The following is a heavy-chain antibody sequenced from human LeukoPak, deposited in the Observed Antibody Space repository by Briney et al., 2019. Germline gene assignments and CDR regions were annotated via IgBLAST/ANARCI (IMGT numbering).Heavy chain of an antibody. CDR2: ISGSGGST. CDR1: GFTFSNYA. J-gene: IGHJ4*02. V-gene: IGHV3-23*01. D-gene: IGHD6-19*01. CDR3: ARANGWYYFDY. Sequence: GGSLRLSCAASGFTFSNYAMSWVRRAPGKGLEWVSSISGSGGSTYYADSVKGRFTISRDNSKNTLYLQMSSLRAEDTAVYYCARANGWYYFDYWGQGTLVTVSS.